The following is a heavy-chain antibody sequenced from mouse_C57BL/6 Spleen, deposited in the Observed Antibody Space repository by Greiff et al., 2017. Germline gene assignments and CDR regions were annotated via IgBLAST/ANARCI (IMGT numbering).Heavy chain of an antibody. CDR3: ARDYGSSYDAWFAY. V-gene: IGHV1-72*01. CDR2: IDPNSGGT. D-gene: IGHD1-1*01. J-gene: IGHJ3*01. Sequence: QVQLQQPGAELVKPGASVKLSCKASGYTFTSYWMHWVKQRPGRGLEWIGRIDPNSGGTKYNEKFKSKATLTVDKPSSTAYMPLSSLTSEDSAVXYCARDYGSSYDAWFAYWGQGTLVTVSA. CDR1: GYTFTSYW.